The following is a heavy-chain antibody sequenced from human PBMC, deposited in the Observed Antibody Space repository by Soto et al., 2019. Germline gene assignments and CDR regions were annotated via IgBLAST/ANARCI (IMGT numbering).Heavy chain of an antibody. J-gene: IGHJ6*02. CDR2: ISAYNGNT. Sequence: QVQLVQSGAEVKKPGASVKVSCKASGYTFTSYGISWVRQAPGQGLEWMGWISAYNGNTNYAQKLQGRATMTTDTSTSTAYMELRSLRADDTAVYYCASNYLYYYGSGNTNYYGMDVWGQGTTVTVSS. D-gene: IGHD3-10*01. V-gene: IGHV1-18*01. CDR3: ASNYLYYYGSGNTNYYGMDV. CDR1: GYTFTSYG.